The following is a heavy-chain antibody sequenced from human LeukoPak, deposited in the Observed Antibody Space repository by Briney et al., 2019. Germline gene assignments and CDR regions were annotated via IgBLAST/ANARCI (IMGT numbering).Heavy chain of an antibody. CDR3: VRQGYCSSWGGVY. CDR1: GGSISSSSYY. V-gene: IGHV4-39*01. D-gene: IGHD6-13*01. Sequence: SETLSLTCTVSGGSISSSSYYWGWIRQPPGKGLEWIVSIYYSGSTYYNPSLKSRATICVGPSNTQFSLKLSPVTAAAPVVYFCVRQGYCSSWGGVYWGQGTLVTVSS. CDR2: IYYSGST. J-gene: IGHJ4*02.